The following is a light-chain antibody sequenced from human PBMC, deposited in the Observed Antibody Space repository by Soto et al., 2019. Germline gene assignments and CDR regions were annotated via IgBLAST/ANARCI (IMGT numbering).Light chain of an antibody. Sequence: EFVFTQSPGTRSLSPGERATLSCRASQTVRNNYLAWYQQKPGQAPRLLIYDASSRETGIPEKFSGGGAGTEFTRTISRLEPEDFAVDYCQQFSSYPLTFGGGTKVDIK. J-gene: IGKJ4*01. CDR1: QTVRNNY. CDR3: QQFSSYPLT. V-gene: IGKV3-20*01. CDR2: DAS.